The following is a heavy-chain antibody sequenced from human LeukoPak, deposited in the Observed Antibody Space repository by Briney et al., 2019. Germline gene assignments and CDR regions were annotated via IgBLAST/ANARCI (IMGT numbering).Heavy chain of an antibody. CDR3: ARSYDYVWGSYREDYYFDY. V-gene: IGHV3-66*01. CDR2: IYSGGST. CDR1: GFTVSSNY. J-gene: IGHJ4*02. Sequence: GGSLRLSCAASGFTVSSNYMSWVRQAPGKGLEWVSVIYSGGSTYYADSVKGRFTISRDNSKNTLYLQMNSLRAEDTAVYYRARSYDYVWGSYREDYYFDYWGQGTLVTVSS. D-gene: IGHD3-16*02.